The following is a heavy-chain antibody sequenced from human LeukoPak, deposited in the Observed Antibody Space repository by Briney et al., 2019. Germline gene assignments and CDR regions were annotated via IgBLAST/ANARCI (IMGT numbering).Heavy chain of an antibody. CDR1: GFTFSSYG. J-gene: IGHJ4*02. Sequence: PGGSLRLSCAASGFTFSSYGMHWVRQAPGKGLEWVAVISYAGSNKYYADSVKGRFTISRDNSKNTLYLQMNSLRAEDTAVYYCAKDRSYYGSGSYYDYWGQGTLVTVSS. CDR2: ISYAGSNK. D-gene: IGHD3-10*01. CDR3: AKDRSYYGSGSYYDY. V-gene: IGHV3-30*18.